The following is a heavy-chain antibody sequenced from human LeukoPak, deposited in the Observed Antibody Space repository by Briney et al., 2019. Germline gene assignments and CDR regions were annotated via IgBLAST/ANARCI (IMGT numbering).Heavy chain of an antibody. Sequence: SETLSLTCTVSGGSISSSSYYWGWIRQPPGKGLEWIGSIYYSGSTYYNPSLKSRVTISVDTSKNQFSLQLNSVTPEDTAVYYCARMTSDYYYYMDVWGKGTTVTVSS. D-gene: IGHD3-3*01. CDR2: IYYSGST. V-gene: IGHV4-39*01. CDR1: GGSISSSSYY. J-gene: IGHJ6*03. CDR3: ARMTSDYYYYMDV.